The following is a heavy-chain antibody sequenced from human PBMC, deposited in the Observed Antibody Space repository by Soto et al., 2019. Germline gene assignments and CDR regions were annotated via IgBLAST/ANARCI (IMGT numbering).Heavy chain of an antibody. CDR3: EREEGQASRWDY. CDR2: IYYSGGT. Sequence: QVQLQESGPGLVKPSETLSLTCPVSGGSVSSGSYYWSWIRQPPGKGLEWMGYIYYSGGTNYNPSLKSRVTISVDTSKNQFSLKLSSVTAADTAVYYCEREEGQASRWDYWGQGTLVTVSS. J-gene: IGHJ4*02. CDR1: GGSVSSGSYY. D-gene: IGHD2-15*01. V-gene: IGHV4-61*01.